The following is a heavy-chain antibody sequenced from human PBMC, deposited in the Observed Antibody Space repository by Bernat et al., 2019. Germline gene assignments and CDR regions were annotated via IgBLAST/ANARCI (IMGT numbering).Heavy chain of an antibody. D-gene: IGHD3-16*01. CDR2: ISYDGSNK. CDR3: AKDRPGGFVF. J-gene: IGHJ4*02. CDR1: GFTFSSYG. Sequence: QVQLVESGGGVVQPGRSLRLSCAASGFTFSSYGMHWVRQAPGKGLEWVAVISYDGSNKYYADSVKGRFTISRDNSKNTLYLQMNSLRAEDTAVYYCAKDRPGGFVFWVQGTLVTVSS. V-gene: IGHV3-30*18.